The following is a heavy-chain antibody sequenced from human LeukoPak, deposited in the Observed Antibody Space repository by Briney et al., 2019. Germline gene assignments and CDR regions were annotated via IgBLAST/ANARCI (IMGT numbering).Heavy chain of an antibody. CDR3: ARGTLRLFDY. J-gene: IGHJ4*02. CDR1: GGSISSGGRY. Sequence: SETLSLTCTVSGGSISSGGRYWSWIRQHPAKGLEWIGYIYYSGSAYYNPSLESRVTISIDTSKNQFSLKLTSVTAADTAVYFCARGTLRLFDYWGQGTLVTVSS. D-gene: IGHD5/OR15-5a*01. CDR2: IYYSGSA. V-gene: IGHV4-31*03.